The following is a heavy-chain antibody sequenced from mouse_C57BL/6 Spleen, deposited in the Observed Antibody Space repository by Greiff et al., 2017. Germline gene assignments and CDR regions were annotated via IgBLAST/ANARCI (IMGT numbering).Heavy chain of an antibody. D-gene: IGHD1-1*01. CDR3: ASIYYYGSDGCDY. CDR2: ILPGSGST. CDR1: GYTFTGYW. Sequence: QVQLQQSGAELMKPGASVKLSCKATGYTFTGYWIEWVKQRPGHGLEWIGEILPGSGSTNYNEKFKGKATFTADPSSNTAYMQLSSLTTEDSAIYYCASIYYYGSDGCDYWGQGTTLTVSS. V-gene: IGHV1-9*01. J-gene: IGHJ2*01.